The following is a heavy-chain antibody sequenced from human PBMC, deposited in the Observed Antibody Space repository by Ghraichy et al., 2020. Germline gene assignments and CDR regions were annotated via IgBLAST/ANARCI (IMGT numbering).Heavy chain of an antibody. V-gene: IGHV3-64D*06. CDR3: VISSKEQWLPFDY. CDR2: ISSNGGST. J-gene: IGHJ4*02. D-gene: IGHD6-19*01. CDR1: GFTFSSYA. Sequence: GGSLRLSCSASGFTFSSYAMHWVRQAPGKGLEYVSAISSNGGSTYYADSVKGRFTISRDNSKNTLYLQMSSLRAEDTAVYYCVISSKEQWLPFDYWGQRTLVTVYS.